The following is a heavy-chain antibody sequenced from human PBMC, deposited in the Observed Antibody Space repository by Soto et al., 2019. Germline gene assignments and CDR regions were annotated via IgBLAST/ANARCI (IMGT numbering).Heavy chain of an antibody. CDR2: ISYDGSNK. CDR1: GFTFSSYG. CDR3: ANGGYTIFGVVSFPDY. D-gene: IGHD3-3*01. Sequence: QVQLVESGGGVVQPGRSLRLSCAASGFTFSSYGMHWVRQAPGKGLEWVAVISYDGSNKYYADSVKGRFTISRDNSKNTLYLQMNSLRAEDTAVYYCANGGYTIFGVVSFPDYWGQGTLVTVSS. V-gene: IGHV3-30*18. J-gene: IGHJ4*02.